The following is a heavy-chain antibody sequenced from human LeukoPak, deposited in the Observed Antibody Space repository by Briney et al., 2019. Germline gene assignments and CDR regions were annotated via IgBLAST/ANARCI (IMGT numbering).Heavy chain of an antibody. J-gene: IGHJ4*02. CDR1: GFTFSSYG. CDR2: ISGSGGST. V-gene: IGHV3-23*01. D-gene: IGHD2-8*01. CDR3: AKEQTDIVLMVYAIRVFDY. Sequence: PGGSLRLSCAASGFTFSSYGMHWVRQAPGKGLEWVSAISGSGGSTYYADSVKGRFTISRDNSKNTLYLQMNSLRAEDTAVYYCAKEQTDIVLMVYAIRVFDYWGQGTLVTVSS.